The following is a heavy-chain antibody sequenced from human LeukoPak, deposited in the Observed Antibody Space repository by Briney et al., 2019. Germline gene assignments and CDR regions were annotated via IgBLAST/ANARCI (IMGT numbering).Heavy chain of an antibody. D-gene: IGHD6-19*01. V-gene: IGHV1-46*01. Sequence: GASVKVSCKASGYTFTSYYMHWVRQAPGHGLEWMGIINPSGGSTSYAQKFQGRVTMTRDTSTSTVYLELSSLRSEDTAVYYCTRALAGTTPDYWGQGTLVTVSS. J-gene: IGHJ4*02. CDR1: GYTFTSYY. CDR2: INPSGGST. CDR3: TRALAGTTPDY.